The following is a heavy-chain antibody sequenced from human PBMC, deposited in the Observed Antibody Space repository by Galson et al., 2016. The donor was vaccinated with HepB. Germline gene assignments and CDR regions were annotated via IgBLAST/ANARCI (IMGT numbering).Heavy chain of an antibody. V-gene: IGHV1-46*03. D-gene: IGHD3-16*01. CDR2: INPSVGST. CDR1: AFTFTNYY. J-gene: IGHJ6*04. Sequence: SVKVSCKASAFTFTNYYMHWVRQAPGQGLEWMGIINPSVGSTTYAQKFQGRVTMTRDTSTSTVYIHLSSLISEDTAVYFCAREEGALLGDGMDVWGKGTTVTVSS. CDR3: AREEGALLGDGMDV.